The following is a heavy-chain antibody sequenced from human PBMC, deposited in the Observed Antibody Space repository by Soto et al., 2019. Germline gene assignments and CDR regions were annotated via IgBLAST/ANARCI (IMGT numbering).Heavy chain of an antibody. CDR1: GDTFSTYG. V-gene: IGHV1-18*01. CDR2: ISGYNDNT. D-gene: IGHD3-16*01. Sequence: ASVKVSCKASGDTFSTYGISWVRQAPGQGLEWMGWISGYNDNTKYAQKFHGRVIITRDTSASTAYMELSSLRSEDAAVYYCASRPGLEGGPFDYWGQGTPVTVSS. CDR3: ASRPGLEGGPFDY. J-gene: IGHJ4*02.